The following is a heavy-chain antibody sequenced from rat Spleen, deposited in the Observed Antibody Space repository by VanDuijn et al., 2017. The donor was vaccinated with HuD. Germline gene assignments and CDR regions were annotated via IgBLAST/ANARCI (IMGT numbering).Heavy chain of an antibody. V-gene: IGHV2-16*01. J-gene: IGHJ2*01. D-gene: IGHD1-12*03. CDR1: GFSLTKHS. Sequence: QVQLKESGPGLVQPSETLSLSCTVSGFSLTKHSISWVRQPSGKGPEWMGRMWYDGDTAYSSVLKSRLSISRDTSKSQVFLKVSNLQTEDTAMYFCASQHYYEGYYRDFWGQGVMVTVSS. CDR2: MWYDGDT. CDR3: ASQHYYEGYYRDF.